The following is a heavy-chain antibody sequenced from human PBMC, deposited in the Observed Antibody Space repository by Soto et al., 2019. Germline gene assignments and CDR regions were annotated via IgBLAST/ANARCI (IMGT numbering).Heavy chain of an antibody. CDR2: INPSGGST. Sequence: QVQLVQSGAEVKRPGASVKVSCKASGYTFTSYYMHWVRQAPGQGLEWMGIINPSGGSTSYAQKFQGRITMTRETSTSTVYMELSSLRSEDTAVYYCAREPIVVVVAATSEAFDIWGQGTIVTVSS. V-gene: IGHV1-46*01. J-gene: IGHJ3*02. CDR1: GYTFTSYY. D-gene: IGHD2-15*01. CDR3: AREPIVVVVAATSEAFDI.